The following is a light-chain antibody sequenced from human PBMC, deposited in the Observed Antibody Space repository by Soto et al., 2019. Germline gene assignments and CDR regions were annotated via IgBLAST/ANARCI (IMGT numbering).Light chain of an antibody. CDR3: MQGTHWPYT. V-gene: IGKV2-30*01. CDR2: KVS. J-gene: IGKJ2*01. CDR1: QSLGYSKGGTY. Sequence: DVVMTQSPLSLAVTLGQPASIACRSSQSLGYSKGGTYLNWFQQRPGQSPRRLSHKVSNRASGVPDRFSGNTSGTHFTLKISRVEAEDVGVYYCMQGTHWPYTFGQGTKLEIK.